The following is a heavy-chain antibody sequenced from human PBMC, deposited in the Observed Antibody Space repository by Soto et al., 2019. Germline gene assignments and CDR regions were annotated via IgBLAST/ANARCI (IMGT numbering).Heavy chain of an antibody. D-gene: IGHD2-21*02. CDR3: ARIPGGDTYLAYYYGMDV. V-gene: IGHV2-70*01. CDR1: GFSLSTSVMC. J-gene: IGHJ6*02. Sequence: SGPTLVNPTQTLTLTCTFSGFSLSTSVMCVSWIRQPPGKALEWLALIDWDDDKYYSTSLKTRLTISKDTSKNQVVLTMTNMDPVDTATYYWARIPGGDTYLAYYYGMDVWGQGTTVTVSS. CDR2: IDWDDDK.